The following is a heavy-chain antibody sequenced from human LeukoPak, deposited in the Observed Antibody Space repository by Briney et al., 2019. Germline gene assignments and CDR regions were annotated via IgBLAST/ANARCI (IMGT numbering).Heavy chain of an antibody. Sequence: PSETLSLACTVSGGSISSSSYYWGWIRQPPGKGLEWIGSIYYSGSTYYNPSLKSRVTISVDTSKNQFSLKLSSVTAADTAVYYCARGGYDFWSGPKNFDYWGQGTLVTVSS. J-gene: IGHJ4*02. CDR1: GGSISSSSYY. V-gene: IGHV4-39*07. CDR3: ARGGYDFWSGPKNFDY. CDR2: IYYSGST. D-gene: IGHD3-3*01.